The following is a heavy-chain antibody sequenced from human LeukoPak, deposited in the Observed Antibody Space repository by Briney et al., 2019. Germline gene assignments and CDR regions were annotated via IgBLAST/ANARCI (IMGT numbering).Heavy chain of an antibody. D-gene: IGHD2-15*01. CDR2: INPNSGGT. J-gene: IGHJ5*02. CDR1: GYTFTGYY. V-gene: IGHV1-2*02. Sequence: ASVKVSCKASGYTFTGYYMHWVRQAPGQGLEWMGWINPNSGGTNYAQKFQGRVTMTRDTSTSTAYMELSRLRSDDTAVYYCARVGLAATPFWFDPWGQGTLVTVSS. CDR3: ARVGLAATPFWFDP.